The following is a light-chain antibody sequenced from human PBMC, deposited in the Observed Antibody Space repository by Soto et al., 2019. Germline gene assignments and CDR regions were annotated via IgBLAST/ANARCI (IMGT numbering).Light chain of an antibody. CDR1: RSNIGTYT. Sequence: QSVLTQSPSASGTPGQRVTISCSGSRSNIGTYTVNWYQQLPGTAPTLLIYRNHQRPSGVPDRFSGPKSGTSASLAISGPQAEEEADYYCAAWDDSLRAVVFGGRTKRTVL. CDR3: AAWDDSLRAVV. V-gene: IGLV1-44*01. J-gene: IGLJ2*01. CDR2: RNH.